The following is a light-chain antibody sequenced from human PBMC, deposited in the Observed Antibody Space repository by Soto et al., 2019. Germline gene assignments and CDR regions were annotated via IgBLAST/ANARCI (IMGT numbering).Light chain of an antibody. CDR1: SSDVGSYRL. CDR3: CSYAGSTTFV. J-gene: IGLJ1*01. V-gene: IGLV2-23*01. Sequence: QSALTQFASVSGSPGQSITISCPGTSSDVGSYRLVSWYQQHPGKAPKLMFYETIERPSGVSNRFSGSKSGNTASLTISGLQAEDEADYYCCSYAGSTTFVFGTGTKLTVL. CDR2: ETI.